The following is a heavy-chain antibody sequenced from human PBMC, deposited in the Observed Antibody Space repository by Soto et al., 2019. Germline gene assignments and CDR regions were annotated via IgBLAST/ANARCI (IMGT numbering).Heavy chain of an antibody. V-gene: IGHV3-33*01. CDR3: ARDRSGYDYYYYYGMDV. CDR1: GFTFSSYG. CDR2: IWYDGSNK. D-gene: IGHD5-12*01. Sequence: GGSLRLSCAASGFTFSSYGMHWVRQAPGKGLEWVAVIWYDGSNKYYADSVKGRFTISRDNSKNTLYLQMNSLRAEDTAVYYCARDRSGYDYYYYYGMDVWGQGTTVTVSS. J-gene: IGHJ6*02.